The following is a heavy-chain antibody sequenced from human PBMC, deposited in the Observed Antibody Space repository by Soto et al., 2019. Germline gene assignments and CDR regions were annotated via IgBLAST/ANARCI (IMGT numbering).Heavy chain of an antibody. J-gene: IGHJ3*02. CDR2: LKQDGREK. V-gene: IGHV3-7*01. CDR3: ARSLGWRDAFDI. D-gene: IGHD6-19*01. Sequence: PGGSLRLSCAASGFTFSSNWMSWVRQAPGKGLEWVANLKQDGREKYYVDSLKGRFTISRDNAKNSLYLQMNSLRAEDTAVYYCARSLGWRDAFDIWGQGTMVTVSS. CDR1: GFTFSSNW.